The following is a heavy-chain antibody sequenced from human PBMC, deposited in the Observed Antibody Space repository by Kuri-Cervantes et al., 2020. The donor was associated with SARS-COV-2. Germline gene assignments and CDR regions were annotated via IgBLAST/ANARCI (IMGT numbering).Heavy chain of an antibody. D-gene: IGHD5-12*01. J-gene: IGHJ5*02. V-gene: IGHV3-7*01. CDR3: ARCGYSGNGPFDP. Sequence: GESLKISCAASGFTFSSYCMSWVRQAPGKGLEWVANIHQDGSEKYFVDSVKGRFTISRDNAKNSLYLRMNSLRAEDTAVYYCARCGYSGNGPFDPWGQGTLATFPS. CDR1: GFTFSSYC. CDR2: IHQDGSEK.